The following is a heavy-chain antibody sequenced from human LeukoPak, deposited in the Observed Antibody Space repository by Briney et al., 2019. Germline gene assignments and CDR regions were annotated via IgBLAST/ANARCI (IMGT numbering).Heavy chain of an antibody. J-gene: IGHJ6*03. CDR3: AIVRIQLWLGYYYYYMDV. CDR2: INHSGST. CDR1: GGSISSSSYY. D-gene: IGHD5-18*01. Sequence: SETLSLTCTVSGGSISSSSYYWGWIRQPPGKGLEWIGEINHSGSTNYNPSLKSRVTISVDTSKNQFSLKLSSVTAADTAVYYCAIVRIQLWLGYYYYYMDVWGKGTTVTVSS. V-gene: IGHV4-39*07.